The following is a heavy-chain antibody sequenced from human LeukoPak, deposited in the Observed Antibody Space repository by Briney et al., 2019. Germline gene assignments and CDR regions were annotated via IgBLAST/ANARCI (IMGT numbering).Heavy chain of an antibody. CDR1: GFTFSSYA. D-gene: IGHD6-13*01. J-gene: IGHJ4*02. CDR3: ARDQYSSSWYSRGFDY. Sequence: GRSLRLSCAASGFTFSSYAMHWVRQAPGKGLEWVAAISYDGSNKYYADSVKGRFTISRDNSKNTLYLQMNGLRAEGTAVYYCARDQYSSSWYSRGFDYWGQGTLVTVSS. CDR2: ISYDGSNK. V-gene: IGHV3-30*04.